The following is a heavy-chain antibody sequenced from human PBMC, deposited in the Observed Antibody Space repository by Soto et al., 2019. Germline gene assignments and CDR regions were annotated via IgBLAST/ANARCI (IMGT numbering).Heavy chain of an antibody. CDR3: ARDLIRSGYYTSSFDI. CDR2: ISYDGSNK. D-gene: IGHD3-3*01. V-gene: IGHV3-30-3*01. Sequence: GGSLRLSCAASGFTFSSYAMHWVRQAPGKGLEWVAVISYDGSNKYYADSVKGRFTISRDNSKNTLYLQMNSLRAEDTAVYYCARDLIRSGYYTSSFDIWGQGTMVTVSS. CDR1: GFTFSSYA. J-gene: IGHJ3*02.